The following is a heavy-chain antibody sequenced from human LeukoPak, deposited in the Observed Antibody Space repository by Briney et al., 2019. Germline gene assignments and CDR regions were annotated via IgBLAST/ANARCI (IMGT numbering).Heavy chain of an antibody. Sequence: PGGSLRLSCAVSGITLSNYGMSWVRQAQGKGLEWVAGISDSGGSTNYADSLKGRFTISRDNPKNTLYLQMNTLRAEDTSLYSCAKGGYDYVEVGYFDSWGQGTLVTLSS. CDR2: ISDSGGST. J-gene: IGHJ4*02. CDR3: AKGGYDYVEVGYFDS. CDR1: GITLSNYG. V-gene: IGHV3-23*01. D-gene: IGHD5-12*01.